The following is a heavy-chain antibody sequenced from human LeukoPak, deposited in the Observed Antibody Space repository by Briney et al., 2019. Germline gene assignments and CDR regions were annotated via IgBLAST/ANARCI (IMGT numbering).Heavy chain of an antibody. J-gene: IGHJ4*02. CDR2: ISSNGGST. CDR1: GFTLSSYV. Sequence: PGGSLRHSCAPPGFTLSSYVMHWVRPAPGKGLEYFLSISSNGGSTYYANPVKGRFTISRDNSKNTLFLQMGSLSAEDMAVYYCARGGSIAARPIDYWGQGTLVTVSS. CDR3: ARGGSIAARPIDY. V-gene: IGHV3-64*01. D-gene: IGHD6-6*01.